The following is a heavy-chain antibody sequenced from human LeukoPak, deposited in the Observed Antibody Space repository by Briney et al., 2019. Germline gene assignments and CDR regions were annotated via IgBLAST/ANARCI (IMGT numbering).Heavy chain of an antibody. D-gene: IGHD3-3*01. V-gene: IGHV3-74*01. CDR3: AKTGYREWLALVDY. CDR1: GFTFSSYW. Sequence: PGGSLRLSCAASGFTFSSYWMHWVRQAPGKGLVWVSRINSDGSSTSYADSVKGRFTISRDNSKNTLYLQMNSLRAEDTAVYYCAKTGYREWLALVDYWGQGTLVTVSS. CDR2: INSDGSST. J-gene: IGHJ4*02.